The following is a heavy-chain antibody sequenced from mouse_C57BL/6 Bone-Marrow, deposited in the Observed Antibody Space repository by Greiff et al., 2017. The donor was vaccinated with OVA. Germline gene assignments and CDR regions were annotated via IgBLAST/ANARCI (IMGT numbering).Heavy chain of an antibody. CDR2: IHPNSGST. CDR3: ARRVLDAMDY. CDR1: GYTFTSYW. Sequence: VQLQQPGAELVKPGASVKLSCKASGYTFTSYWMHWVKQRPGQGLEWIGMIHPNSGSTNYNEKFKSKATLTVDKSSSTAYMQLSSLTSEDAAVYYCARRVLDAMDYWGQGTSVTVSS. J-gene: IGHJ4*01. D-gene: IGHD2-14*01. V-gene: IGHV1-64*01.